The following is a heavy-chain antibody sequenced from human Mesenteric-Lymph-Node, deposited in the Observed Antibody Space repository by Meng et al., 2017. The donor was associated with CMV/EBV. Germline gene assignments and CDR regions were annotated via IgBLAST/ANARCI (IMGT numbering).Heavy chain of an antibody. J-gene: IGHJ4*02. CDR1: GYTLTELS. Sequence: ASVKVSCKVSGYTLTELSMHWVRQAPGKGLEWMGGFDPEDGETIYAQKFQGRVTMTTDTSTSTAYMELRSLRSDDTAVYYCASSRGYSYDYWGQGTLVTVSS. D-gene: IGHD5-18*01. V-gene: IGHV1-24*01. CDR3: ASSRGYSYDY. CDR2: FDPEDGET.